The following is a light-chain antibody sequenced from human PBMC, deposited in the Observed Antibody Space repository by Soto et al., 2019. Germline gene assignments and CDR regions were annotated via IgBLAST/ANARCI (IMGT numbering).Light chain of an antibody. V-gene: IGKV1-5*03. CDR1: QSISDW. CDR2: KAS. CDR3: QQYDSYSRT. J-gene: IGKJ1*01. Sequence: DIQMTQSPSTLSASVGDRVTITCRASQSISDWLAWYQQKPGKAPKLLIYKASSLESGVPSRISGSGSAPDFTLTISSLQHDDIATYCCQQYDSYSRTFGQGTTV.